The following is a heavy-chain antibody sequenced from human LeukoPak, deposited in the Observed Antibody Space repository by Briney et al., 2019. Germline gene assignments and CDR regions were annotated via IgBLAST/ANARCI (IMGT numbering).Heavy chain of an antibody. V-gene: IGHV4-31*03. CDR2: VYHSGST. J-gene: IGHJ4*02. D-gene: IGHD6-19*01. CDR3: ARERTTGWYFDH. Sequence: SETLSLTCSVSGGSISTGVYYRSWIRQHPGKGLEWIGYVYHSGSTSYNPTLKSRLSISVDTSKNQFSLNLSSATAADTAVYYCARERTTGWYFDHWGQGTLVTVSS. CDR1: GGSISTGVYY.